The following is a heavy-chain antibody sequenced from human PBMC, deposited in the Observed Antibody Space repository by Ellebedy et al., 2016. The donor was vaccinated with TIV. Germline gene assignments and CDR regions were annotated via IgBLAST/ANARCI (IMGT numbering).Heavy chain of an antibody. CDR2: TSDSGCST. V-gene: IGHV3-23*01. D-gene: IGHD3-16*02. CDR1: GFTFSDFA. Sequence: PGGSLRLSCAASGFTFSDFAMTWVRQAPGKGLEWVSTTSDSGCSTYYADSVKGRFPISRDNSERTRYLQMNSLRAEDTAVYYCAKELGRVGRSWFDPWGQGTLVTVSS. CDR3: AKELGRVGRSWFDP. J-gene: IGHJ5*02.